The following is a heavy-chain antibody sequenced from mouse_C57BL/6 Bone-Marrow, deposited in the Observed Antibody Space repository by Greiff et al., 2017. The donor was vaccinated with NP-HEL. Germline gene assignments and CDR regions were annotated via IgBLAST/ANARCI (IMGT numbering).Heavy chain of an antibody. CDR3: ARGIRAYGFYFDY. D-gene: IGHD1-1*01. V-gene: IGHV1-54*01. J-gene: IGHJ2*01. Sequence: QVQLQQSGAELVRPGTSVKVSCKASGYAFTNYLIEWVKQRPGQGLEWIGVINPGSGGTNYNEKFKGKATLTADKSSSTAYMQLSSLTSEDSAVYFCARGIRAYGFYFDYWGQGTTLTVSS. CDR1: GYAFTNYL. CDR2: INPGSGGT.